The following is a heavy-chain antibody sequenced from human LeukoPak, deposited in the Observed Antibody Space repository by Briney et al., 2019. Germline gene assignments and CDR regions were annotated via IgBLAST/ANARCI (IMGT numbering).Heavy chain of an antibody. CDR3: AKGPQGH. J-gene: IGHJ1*01. Sequence: GGSLSLSCAASGFTFRNYAMSWVRQAPGKGLEWVSAIDSGGGTYYANSVKGRFTISRDNSKNTLYLQLSSLRVEDTAVYYRAKGPQGHWGQGTLVTVSS. CDR2: IDSGGGT. V-gene: IGHV3-23*01. CDR1: GFTFRNYA.